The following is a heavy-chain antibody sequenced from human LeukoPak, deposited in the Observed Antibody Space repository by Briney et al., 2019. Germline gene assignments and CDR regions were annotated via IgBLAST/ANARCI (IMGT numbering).Heavy chain of an antibody. D-gene: IGHD3-22*01. Sequence: ASVKVSCKASGYTFTDYYMHWVRQAPGQGLEWMGLINPNSGGTNYAQNFQGRVTMTRDTSISTAYMELSRLRSDDTAVYYGVRVPHYYDSSGYYMPFDYWGQGTLVTVSS. CDR3: VRVPHYYDSSGYYMPFDY. V-gene: IGHV1-2*02. CDR1: GYTFTDYY. CDR2: INPNSGGT. J-gene: IGHJ4*02.